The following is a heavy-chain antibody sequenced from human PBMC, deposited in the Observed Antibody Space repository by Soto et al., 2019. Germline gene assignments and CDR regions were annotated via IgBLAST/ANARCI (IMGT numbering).Heavy chain of an antibody. D-gene: IGHD6-19*01. CDR1: GGSISSYY. CDR3: ARQQWLVLNAFDI. V-gene: IGHV4-59*01. J-gene: IGHJ3*02. Sequence: QVQLQESGPGLVKPSETLSLTCTVSGGSISSYYWSWIRQPPGKGLEWIGYIYYGGSTNYNPSLKSRVTISVDTSKNQFSLKLSSVTAADTAVYYCARQQWLVLNAFDIWGQGTMVTVSS. CDR2: IYYGGST.